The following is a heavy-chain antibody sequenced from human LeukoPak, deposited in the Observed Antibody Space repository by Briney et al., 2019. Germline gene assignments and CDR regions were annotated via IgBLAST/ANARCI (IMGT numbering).Heavy chain of an antibody. CDR2: INHSGST. D-gene: IGHD5-18*01. CDR3: ARLEYSYGLNDY. J-gene: IGHJ4*02. Sequence: SETLSLTCAVYGGSFSGYYWSWIRQPPGKVLEWIGEINHSGSTNYNPSLKSRVSISVDTSKNQFSLKPSSVTAADTAVYYCARLEYSYGLNDYWGQGTLVTVSS. V-gene: IGHV4-34*01. CDR1: GGSFSGYY.